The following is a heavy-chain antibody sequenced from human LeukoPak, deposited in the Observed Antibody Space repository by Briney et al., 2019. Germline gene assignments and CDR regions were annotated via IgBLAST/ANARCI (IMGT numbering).Heavy chain of an antibody. CDR2: INPNSGGT. V-gene: IGHV1-2*04. CDR3: ARSNSRNWFDP. CDR1: GYTFTGYY. Sequence: GASVKVSCKASGYTFTGYYMHWVRQAPGQGLEWMGWINPNSGGTNYAQKFQGWVTMTRDTSISTAYMELSRPRSDDTAVYYCARSNSRNWFDPWGQGTLVTVSS. D-gene: IGHD6-13*01. J-gene: IGHJ5*02.